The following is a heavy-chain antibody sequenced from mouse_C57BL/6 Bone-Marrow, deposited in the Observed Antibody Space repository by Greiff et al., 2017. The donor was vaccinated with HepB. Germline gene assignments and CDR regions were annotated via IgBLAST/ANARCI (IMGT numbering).Heavy chain of an antibody. V-gene: IGHV1-55*01. CDR1: GYTFTSYW. CDR2: IYPGSGST. D-gene: IGHD2-4*01. CDR3: ARGLYYDYVRAMDY. Sequence: QVQLQQPGAELVKPGASVKMSCKASGYTFTSYWITWVKQRPGQGLEWIGDIYPGSGSTNYNEKFKSKATLTVDTSSSTAYMQLSSLTSEDSAVYYCARGLYYDYVRAMDYWGQGTSVTVSS. J-gene: IGHJ4*01.